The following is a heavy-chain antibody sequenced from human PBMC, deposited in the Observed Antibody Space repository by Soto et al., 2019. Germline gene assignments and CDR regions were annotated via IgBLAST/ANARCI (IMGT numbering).Heavy chain of an antibody. CDR3: ARRDGYGDV. CDR2: LSGGGSNT. V-gene: IGHV3-23*01. D-gene: IGHD4-17*01. CDR1: GFSFSTYS. Sequence: HPGGSLRLSCAASGFSFSTYSMAWVRQTPGKGLAWVSGLSGGGSNTFYADSVQGRFTISVDNSKNTVYLQMNSLRVEDTAVYYCARRDGYGDVWGQGTLVTVSS. J-gene: IGHJ4*02.